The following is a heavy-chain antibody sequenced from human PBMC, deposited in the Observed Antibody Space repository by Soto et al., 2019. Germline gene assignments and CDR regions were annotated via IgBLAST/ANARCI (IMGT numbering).Heavy chain of an antibody. V-gene: IGHV3-23*01. D-gene: IGHD5-12*01. Sequence: LRLSCAASGFTFSNYAMTWVRQAPGEGLEWVSGISGSGGSTYYADSVKGRFTISRDNSRNTLYLQINSLRAEDTAVYYCATVDGPTVTTMFFDYWGQGSRVTVSS. J-gene: IGHJ4*02. CDR3: ATVDGPTVTTMFFDY. CDR2: ISGSGGST. CDR1: GFTFSNYA.